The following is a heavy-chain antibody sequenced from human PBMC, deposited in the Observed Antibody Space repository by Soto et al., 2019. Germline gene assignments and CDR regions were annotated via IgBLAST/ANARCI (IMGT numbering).Heavy chain of an antibody. CDR3: GHRSHDPSAEP. J-gene: IGHJ5*02. D-gene: IGHD3-3*01. V-gene: IGHV2-5*01. CDR1: GVSVSTTGAG. CDR2: IYFNDDK. Sequence: QITLKESGPTLVKATQTLTLTCTFSGVSVSTTGAGVGWIRQPPGKALEWLAFIYFNDDKRYSPSLKNRLTITKDTSKNQVVLTTTTMDPVDTGTYYCGHRSHDPSAEPWGQGTLVTFSS.